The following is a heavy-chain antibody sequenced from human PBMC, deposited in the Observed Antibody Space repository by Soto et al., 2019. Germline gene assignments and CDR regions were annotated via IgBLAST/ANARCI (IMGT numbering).Heavy chain of an antibody. CDR3: ARMGADYGDWYFDF. J-gene: IGHJ2*01. V-gene: IGHV4-30-2*01. CDR1: GGSISSGGYS. Sequence: QLQLQESGSGLVKPSQTLSLTCAVSGGSISSGGYSWSWIRQPPGEGLEWIGYIYHSGSTYYNPSLKSRVTMSVDRSKDQFSLELSSVTAADTAVYYCARMGADYGDWYFDFWGRGTLVTVSS. CDR2: IYHSGST. D-gene: IGHD4-17*01.